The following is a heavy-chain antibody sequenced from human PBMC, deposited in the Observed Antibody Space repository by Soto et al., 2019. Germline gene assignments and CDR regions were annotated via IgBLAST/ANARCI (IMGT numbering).Heavy chain of an antibody. CDR1: GYRCSNSW. CDR3: TKGATSHFDS. J-gene: IGHJ4*02. V-gene: IGHV5-51*01. D-gene: IGHD3-16*01. CDR2: VYPSYSDV. Sequence: PGESLKISCQCTGYRCSNSWFGWVRHKPGTGLEWLGNVYPSYSDVRYSPAFEGQVTISADNPINTAYFQLLNLKASDTAIYYCTKGATSHFDSWGQGTRVTVSS.